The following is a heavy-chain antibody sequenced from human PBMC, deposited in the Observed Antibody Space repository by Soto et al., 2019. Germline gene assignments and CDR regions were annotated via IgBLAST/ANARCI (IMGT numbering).Heavy chain of an antibody. V-gene: IGHV1-69*13. CDR2: IIPIFGTA. CDR3: ATTATYYYTKVNPPDAFDI. D-gene: IGHD3-22*01. CDR1: GGTFSSYA. Sequence: SVKVSCKASGGTFSSYAISWVRPAPGQGLEWMGGIIPIFGTANYAQKFQGRVTITADESTSTAYMELSSLRSEDTAVYYCATTATYYYTKVNPPDAFDIWGQGTMVTVAS. J-gene: IGHJ3*02.